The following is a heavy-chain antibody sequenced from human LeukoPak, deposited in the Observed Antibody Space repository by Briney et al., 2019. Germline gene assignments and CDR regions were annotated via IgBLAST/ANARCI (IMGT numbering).Heavy chain of an antibody. CDR2: ISYDGSNK. V-gene: IGHV3-30*18. Sequence: GRSLRLSCAASGFTFSSYGMHWVRQAPGKGLEWVAVISYDGSNKYYADSVKGRFTISRDNSKNTLYLQMNSLRAEDTAVYYCAKGGGSPPYYYYGMDVWGQGTTVTVSS. D-gene: IGHD5-12*01. J-gene: IGHJ6*02. CDR3: AKGGGSPPYYYYGMDV. CDR1: GFTFSSYG.